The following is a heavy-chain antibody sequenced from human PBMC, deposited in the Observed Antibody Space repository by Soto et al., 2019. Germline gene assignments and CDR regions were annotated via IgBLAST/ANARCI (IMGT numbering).Heavy chain of an antibody. Sequence: SETLSLTCTVSGGSISSFYWSWIRQPPGKGLEWIGYIYYSGNTNYNPSLKSRVTISVDTSKNQFSLKLSSVTAADTAVYYCARHKRTITGDYFDYWGQGTLVTVSS. CDR3: ARHKRTITGDYFDY. CDR1: GGSISSFY. CDR2: IYYSGNT. J-gene: IGHJ4*02. D-gene: IGHD3-10*01. V-gene: IGHV4-59*08.